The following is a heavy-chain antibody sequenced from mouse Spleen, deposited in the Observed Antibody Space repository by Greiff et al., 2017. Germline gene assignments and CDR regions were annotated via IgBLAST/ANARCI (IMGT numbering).Heavy chain of an antibody. CDR1: GYSITSDY. CDR3: ARVYYGSSYVGYFDV. J-gene: IGHJ1*01. D-gene: IGHD1-1*01. CDR2: ISYSGST. Sequence: EVKLVESGPGLAKPSQTLSLTCSVTGYSITSDYWNWIRKFPGNKLEYMGYISYSGSTYYNPSLKSRISITRDTSKNQYYLQLNSVTTEDTATYYCARVYYGSSYVGYFDVWGAGTTVTVSS. V-gene: IGHV3-8*01.